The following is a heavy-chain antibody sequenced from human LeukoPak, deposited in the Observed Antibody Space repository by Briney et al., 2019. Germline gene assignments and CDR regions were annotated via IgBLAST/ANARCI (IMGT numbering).Heavy chain of an antibody. CDR1: GGSFSGYY. CDR3: ARSSLLWFGELSWYNWFDP. J-gene: IGHJ5*02. D-gene: IGHD3-10*01. V-gene: IGHV4-34*01. Sequence: SETLSLTCAVYGGSFSGYYWSWIRQPPGKGLEWIGGINHSGSTNYNPSLKSRVTISVDTSKNQFSLKLSSVTAADTAVYYCARSSLLWFGELSWYNWFDPWGQGTLVTVSS. CDR2: INHSGST.